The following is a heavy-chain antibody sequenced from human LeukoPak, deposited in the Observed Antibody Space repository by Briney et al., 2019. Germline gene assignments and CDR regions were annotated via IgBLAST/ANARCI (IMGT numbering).Heavy chain of an antibody. V-gene: IGHV3-30-3*01. Sequence: PGGSLRLSCAASGFTFSSYAMHWVRQAPGKGLEWVAVISYDGSNKYYADSVKGRFTISRDNSKNTLYLQMNSLRAEDTAVYYCARSGIVGDDFWEWSSDYWGQGTLVTVSP. CDR1: GFTFSSYA. CDR3: ARSGIVGDDFWEWSSDY. J-gene: IGHJ4*02. CDR2: ISYDGSNK. D-gene: IGHD3-3*01.